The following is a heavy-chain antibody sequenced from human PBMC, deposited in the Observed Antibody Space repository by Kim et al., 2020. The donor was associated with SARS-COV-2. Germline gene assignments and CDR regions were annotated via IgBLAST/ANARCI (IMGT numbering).Heavy chain of an antibody. J-gene: IGHJ6*02. Sequence: SPSFQGQVTISADKSISTAYLQWSSLKASDTAMYYCARHGAEQLVPMDVWGQGTTVTVSS. V-gene: IGHV5-51*01. CDR3: ARHGAEQLVPMDV. D-gene: IGHD6-13*01.